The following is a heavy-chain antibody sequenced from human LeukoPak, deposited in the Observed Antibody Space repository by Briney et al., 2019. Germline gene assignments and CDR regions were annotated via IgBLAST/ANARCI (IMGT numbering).Heavy chain of an antibody. J-gene: IGHJ4*02. Sequence: ASVKVSCKVSGYTLTELSMHWVRQAPGIGLEWMGGFDPEDGETIYAQKFQGRVTMTEDTSTDTAYMELSSLRSEDTAVYYCATGRGYSYGLDYWGQGTLVTVSS. CDR1: GYTLTELS. D-gene: IGHD5-18*01. CDR2: FDPEDGET. V-gene: IGHV1-24*01. CDR3: ATGRGYSYGLDY.